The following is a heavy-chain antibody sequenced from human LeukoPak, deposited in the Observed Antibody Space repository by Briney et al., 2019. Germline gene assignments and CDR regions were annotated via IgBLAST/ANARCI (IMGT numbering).Heavy chain of an antibody. CDR2: IQQHGSET. V-gene: IGHV3-7*01. D-gene: IGHD2-2*02. Sequence: PGGSLRLSCEGSGFTFSNYWMSWVRQAPGKGLEWVANIQQHGSETYYGDSVKGRFTISRDNAKNSLYLQMNSLRAEDTAVYHCARVRYCTSPNCYSFFDYWGQGTLVTVSS. CDR1: GFTFSNYW. J-gene: IGHJ4*02. CDR3: ARVRYCTSPNCYSFFDY.